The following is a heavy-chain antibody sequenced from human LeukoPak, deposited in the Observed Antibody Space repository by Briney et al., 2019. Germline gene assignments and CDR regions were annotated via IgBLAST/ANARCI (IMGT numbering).Heavy chain of an antibody. CDR3: ARWARYSGSYDVNDY. J-gene: IGHJ4*02. Sequence: GGSLRLSCAASAFTFSSYSMNWVRQAPGKGLEWVSSISSSSNYIYYADSMKGRFTISRDNAKNSLYLQMSSLRAEDTAVYYCARWARYSGSYDVNDYWGQGTLVTVSS. CDR2: ISSSSNYI. D-gene: IGHD1-26*01. V-gene: IGHV3-21*01. CDR1: AFTFSSYS.